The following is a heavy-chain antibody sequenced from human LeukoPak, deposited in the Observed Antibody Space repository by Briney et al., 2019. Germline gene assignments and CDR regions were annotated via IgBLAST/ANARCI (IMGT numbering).Heavy chain of an antibody. D-gene: IGHD3-22*01. CDR1: GFTFSNAW. Sequence: GGPLRLSCAASGFTFSNAWMSWVRQAPGKGLEWVGRIKSKTDGGTTDYAAPVKGRFTISRDDSKNTLYLQMNSLKTEDTAVYYCTTDYYYYDSSGYRSGLFDYWGQGTLVTVSS. CDR3: TTDYYYYDSSGYRSGLFDY. J-gene: IGHJ4*02. V-gene: IGHV3-15*01. CDR2: IKSKTDGGTT.